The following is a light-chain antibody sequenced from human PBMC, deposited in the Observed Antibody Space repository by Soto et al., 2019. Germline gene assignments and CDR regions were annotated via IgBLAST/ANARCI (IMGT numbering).Light chain of an antibody. CDR2: DVT. CDR1: SSDVGGYNY. J-gene: IGLJ3*02. CDR3: SSFTTSSTWV. Sequence: QSVLTQPASVSGSPGQSITISCTGTSSDVGGYNYVSWYQQYPGKAPKLMIYDVTTRPSGVSSRFSGSKSGNTASLTISGLQAEDEDDYYCSSFTTSSTWVFGAGTKVTVL. V-gene: IGLV2-14*01.